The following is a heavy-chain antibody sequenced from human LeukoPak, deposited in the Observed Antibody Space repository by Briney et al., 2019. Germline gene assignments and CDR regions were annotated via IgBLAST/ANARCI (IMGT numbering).Heavy chain of an antibody. J-gene: IGHJ4*02. Sequence: GESLKISCKGSGYSFTSYWIAWVRQMPGKGLEWMGITYPGDSDTRYSPSFQGQVTFSADKSISTAYLQWSSLQASDTAMYYCARQADYNLLTGYYKGHLDYWGQGTLVTVSS. CDR2: TYPGDSDT. D-gene: IGHD3-9*01. CDR3: ARQADYNLLTGYYKGHLDY. V-gene: IGHV5-51*01. CDR1: GYSFTSYW.